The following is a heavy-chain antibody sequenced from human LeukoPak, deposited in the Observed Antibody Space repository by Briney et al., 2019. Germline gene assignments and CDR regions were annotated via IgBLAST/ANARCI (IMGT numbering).Heavy chain of an antibody. CDR2: IYYSGST. D-gene: IGHD3-10*01. CDR1: GGSISSYY. Sequence: SETLSLTCTVSGGSISSYYWNWVRQPPGKGLEWIGNIYYSGSTNYNPSLKSRVTISLDTSKFQFSLRLNSVTAADTAVYYCARADPNASGYFYRFNWFDPWGQGTLVTVSS. J-gene: IGHJ5*02. CDR3: ARADPNASGYFYRFNWFDP. V-gene: IGHV4-59*01.